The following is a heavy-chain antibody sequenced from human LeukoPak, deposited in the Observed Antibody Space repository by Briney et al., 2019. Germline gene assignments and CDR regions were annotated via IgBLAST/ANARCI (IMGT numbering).Heavy chain of an antibody. J-gene: IGHJ4*02. D-gene: IGHD1-1*01. V-gene: IGHV3-9*03. Sequence: GGSLRLSCAASGFTFYDYAVHWVRQAPGKGLEGVSGISWYSGSIGYADSVKSRFTISRDNAKNSLYLQMNSLRAEDMALYYCAKNGETGTTAYYFDYWGQGTLVTVSS. CDR3: AKNGETGTTAYYFDY. CDR1: GFTFYDYA. CDR2: ISWYSGSI.